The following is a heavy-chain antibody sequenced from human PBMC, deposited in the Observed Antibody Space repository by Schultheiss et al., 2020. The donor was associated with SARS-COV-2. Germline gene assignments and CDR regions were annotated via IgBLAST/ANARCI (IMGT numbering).Heavy chain of an antibody. J-gene: IGHJ6*02. CDR2: IDTSGTT. CDR3: VRVSSSSYYGMDV. V-gene: IGHV4-4*07. CDR1: GGSISSYY. D-gene: IGHD6-6*01. Sequence: SETLSLTCTVSGGSISSYYWSWIRQPAGKGLEWIGRIDTSGTTSYNTSLKSRVTMSVDMSKNQFSLNLRSVTAADTAVYYCVRVSSSSYYGMDVWGQGTTVTVSS.